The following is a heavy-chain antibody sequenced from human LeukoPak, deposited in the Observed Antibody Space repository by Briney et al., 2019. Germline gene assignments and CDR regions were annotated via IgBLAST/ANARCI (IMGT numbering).Heavy chain of an antibody. D-gene: IGHD3-10*01. Sequence: SETLSLTCTVSGDSVSNDFYYWGWIRQPPGKGLEWVACLSHRGNTWYNPSLESRVTISVDTSENRFSLNFNSVTAADTALYWCARHNAPRRVGFDFWGQGILVTVSS. V-gene: IGHV4-39*01. CDR1: GDSVSNDFYY. J-gene: IGHJ4*02. CDR2: LSHRGNT. CDR3: ARHNAPRRVGFDF.